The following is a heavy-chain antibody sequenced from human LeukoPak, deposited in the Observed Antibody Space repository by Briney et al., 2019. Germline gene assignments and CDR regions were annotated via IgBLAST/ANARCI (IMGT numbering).Heavy chain of an antibody. Sequence: PGRSLRLSCAASGFTFSSYGMHWVRQAPGKGLEWVAVISYDGSNKYYADSVKGRFTISRDNSKNTLYLQMNSLRAEDTAVYYCARGHYDFWSGYQSYGMDVWGQGTTVTVSS. CDR2: ISYDGSNK. CDR3: ARGHYDFWSGYQSYGMDV. D-gene: IGHD3-3*01. V-gene: IGHV3-30*03. J-gene: IGHJ6*02. CDR1: GFTFSSYG.